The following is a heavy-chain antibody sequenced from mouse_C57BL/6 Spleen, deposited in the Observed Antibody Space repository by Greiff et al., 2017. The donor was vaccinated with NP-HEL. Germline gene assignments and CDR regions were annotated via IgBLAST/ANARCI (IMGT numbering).Heavy chain of an antibody. Sequence: ESGPGLVKPSQSLSLTCSVTGYSITSGYYWNWIRQFPGNKLEWMGYISYDGSNNYNPSLKNRISITRDTSKNQFFLKLNSVTTEDTATYYCAREGELTAAMDYWGQGTSVTVSS. CDR1: GYSITSGYY. D-gene: IGHD1-2*01. CDR2: ISYDGSN. J-gene: IGHJ4*01. V-gene: IGHV3-6*01. CDR3: AREGELTAAMDY.